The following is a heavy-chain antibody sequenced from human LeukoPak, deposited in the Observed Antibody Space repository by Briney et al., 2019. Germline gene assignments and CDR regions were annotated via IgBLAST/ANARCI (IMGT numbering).Heavy chain of an antibody. CDR3: ARGYLYAFDI. Sequence: PGRSLRLSCAASGFTFSSYSMNWVRQAPGKGLEWVSYISSSSSTIYYAASVKGRFTISRDNAKNSLSLQMNSLRDEDTAVYYCARGYLYAFDIWGQGTVVTVSS. D-gene: IGHD1-1*01. J-gene: IGHJ3*02. V-gene: IGHV3-48*02. CDR2: ISSSSSTI. CDR1: GFTFSSYS.